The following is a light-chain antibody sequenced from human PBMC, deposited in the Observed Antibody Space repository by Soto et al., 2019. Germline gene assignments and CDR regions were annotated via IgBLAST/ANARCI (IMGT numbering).Light chain of an antibody. CDR1: QSVSSN. V-gene: IGKV3-15*01. J-gene: IGKJ1*01. CDR2: GAS. Sequence: EIVMTQSPATLSVSPGERATLSCRASQSVSSNLAWYQQKPGQAPRLLIYGASTRATGIPARFSGSGSGTEFTLTISSLQSEDFAVYYCQQRAKWPRTFGQGTKVDIK. CDR3: QQRAKWPRT.